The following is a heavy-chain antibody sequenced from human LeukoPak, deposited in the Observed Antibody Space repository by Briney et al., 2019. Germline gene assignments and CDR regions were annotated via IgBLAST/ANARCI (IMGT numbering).Heavy chain of an antibody. V-gene: IGHV3-74*01. CDR1: GFTFSSYW. CDR3: ARDGGYDFWSGYLDH. CDR2: INSDGSST. D-gene: IGHD3-3*01. J-gene: IGHJ4*02. Sequence: QPGGSLRLSCAASGFTFSSYWMHWVRQAPGKGLVWVSRINSDGSSTSYADSVKGRFTIYRDNAKNTLYLQMNSLRAEDTAVYYCARDGGYDFWSGYLDHWGQGTLVTVSS.